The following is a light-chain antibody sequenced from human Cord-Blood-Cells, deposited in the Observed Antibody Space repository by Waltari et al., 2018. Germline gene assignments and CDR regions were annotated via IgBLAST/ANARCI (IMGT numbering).Light chain of an antibody. Sequence: EIVMTQSPATLSVSPGERAPLSCRASQSVSSNLAWYQQTPGQAPRLLIYGASTRATGIPARFSGSGSGTEFTLTISSLQSEDFSVYYCQQYNNWPPGTFGQGTKVEIK. CDR2: GAS. CDR3: QQYNNWPPGT. V-gene: IGKV3-15*01. CDR1: QSVSSN. J-gene: IGKJ1*01.